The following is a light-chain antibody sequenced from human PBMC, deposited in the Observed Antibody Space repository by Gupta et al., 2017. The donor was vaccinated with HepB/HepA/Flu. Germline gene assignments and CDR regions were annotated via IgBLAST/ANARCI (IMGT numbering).Light chain of an antibody. CDR2: GSS. V-gene: IGKV3-20*01. CDR3: QQYGSAPWT. Sequence: SPGTLSLSPGERVFLSCRASQSVSSNFLAWYQQKPGQAPRLLIYGSSTRATGVPDRFSGSGSGTDFSLSINTVEAEDLAIYYCQQYGSAPWTFGQGTKVEIK. J-gene: IGKJ1*01. CDR1: QSVSSNF.